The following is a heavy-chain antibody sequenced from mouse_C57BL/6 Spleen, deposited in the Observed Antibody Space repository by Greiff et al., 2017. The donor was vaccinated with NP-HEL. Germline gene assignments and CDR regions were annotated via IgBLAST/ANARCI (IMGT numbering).Heavy chain of an antibody. J-gene: IGHJ2*01. D-gene: IGHD2-2*01. CDR1: GYTFTDYY. Sequence: VQLQESGAELVRPGASVKLSCKASGYTFTDYYINWVKQRPGQGLEWIARIYPGSGNTYYNEKFKGKATLTAEKSSSTAYMQLSSLTSEDSAVYFCARGIYYGYDRGFDYWGQGTTLTVSS. CDR2: IYPGSGNT. CDR3: ARGIYYGYDRGFDY. V-gene: IGHV1-76*01.